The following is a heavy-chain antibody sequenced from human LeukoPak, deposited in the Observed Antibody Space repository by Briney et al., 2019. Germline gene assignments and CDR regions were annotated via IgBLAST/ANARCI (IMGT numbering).Heavy chain of an antibody. J-gene: IGHJ4*02. CDR3: ARLYSSSCPDY. D-gene: IGHD6-13*01. CDR2: ISWNGGST. CDR1: GFSFDDYG. Sequence: GGSLRLSCAASGFSFDDYGMSWVRQSPGKGLEWVSTISWNGGSTAYADSVKGRFTISRDNAKNSLYLQMNSLRAEDTALYYCARLYSSSCPDYWGQGTLVTVSS. V-gene: IGHV3-20*04.